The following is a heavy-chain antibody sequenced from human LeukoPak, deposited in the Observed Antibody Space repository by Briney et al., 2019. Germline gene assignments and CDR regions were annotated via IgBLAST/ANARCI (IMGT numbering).Heavy chain of an antibody. V-gene: IGHV3-33*01. CDR2: IWYGGSNK. CDR3: ARVWGSSGLDY. CDR1: GFTFSSYG. J-gene: IGHJ4*02. D-gene: IGHD6-19*01. Sequence: PGGSLRLSCAASGFTFSSYGMHWVRQAPGKGLEWVAVIWYGGSNKYYADSVKGRFTISRDNSKNTLYLQMNSLRAEDTAVYYCARVWGSSGLDYWGQGTLVTVSS.